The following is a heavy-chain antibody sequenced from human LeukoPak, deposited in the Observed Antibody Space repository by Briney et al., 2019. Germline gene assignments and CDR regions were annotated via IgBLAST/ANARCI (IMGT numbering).Heavy chain of an antibody. J-gene: IGHJ6*02. Sequence: GGSLRLSCAASGFTVSSNYMSWVRQAPGKGLEWAQVIYSGGSTYYADSVKGRFTISRHNSKNTLYLQMNSLRAEDTAVYYCARDLRYSYGPTNYYGMDVWGQGTTVTVSS. CDR3: ARDLRYSYGPTNYYGMDV. CDR1: GFTVSSNY. CDR2: IYSGGST. V-gene: IGHV3-53*04. D-gene: IGHD5-18*01.